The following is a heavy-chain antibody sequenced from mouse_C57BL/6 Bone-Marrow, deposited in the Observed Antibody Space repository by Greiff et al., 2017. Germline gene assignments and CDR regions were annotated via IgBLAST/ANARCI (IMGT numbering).Heavy chain of an antibody. D-gene: IGHD1-1*01. Sequence: QVQLQQPGAELVKPGASVKMSCKASGYTFTDYWITWVKQRPGKGLEWIGDIHPDSGSTNYNEKFKSKATLTVDPSSSTAYMQLSSLTSENSAVYYCARPDYYGSSDYYIDYWGQGTTATVSA. V-gene: IGHV1-55*01. CDR3: ARPDYYGSSDYYIDY. J-gene: IGHJ4*01. CDR2: IHPDSGST. CDR1: GYTFTDYW.